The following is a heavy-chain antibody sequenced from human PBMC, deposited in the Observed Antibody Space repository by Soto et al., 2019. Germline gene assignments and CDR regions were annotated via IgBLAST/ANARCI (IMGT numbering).Heavy chain of an antibody. Sequence: QVQLVQSGAEVKKPGASVKVSCKASGYIFTAYSMHWVRQAPGQGLEWMGVVNPSGGSTNYAKKFQGRINMTRDTSTSTVYMDLSSLTSEDTAVYYCAREENCSDGICYSEYFQRWGQGTLVTVSS. V-gene: IGHV1-46*01. CDR3: AREENCSDGICYSEYFQR. D-gene: IGHD2-15*01. CDR2: VNPSGGST. CDR1: GYIFTAYS. J-gene: IGHJ1*01.